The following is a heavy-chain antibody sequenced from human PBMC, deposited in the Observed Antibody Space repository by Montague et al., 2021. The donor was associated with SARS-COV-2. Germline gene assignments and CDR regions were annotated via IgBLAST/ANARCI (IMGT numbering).Heavy chain of an antibody. CDR3: AREIGLVTIFGVVTISGGFDP. Sequence: TLSLTCTVSGGSISSGSYYWSWIRQPAGKGLEWIGRIYTSGSTNYNPSFKSRVTISVDTSKNQFSLKLSSVTAADTAAYYCAREIGLVTIFGVVTISGGFDPWGQGTLVTVSS. J-gene: IGHJ5*02. D-gene: IGHD3-3*01. CDR2: IYTSGST. V-gene: IGHV4-61*02. CDR1: GGSISSGSYY.